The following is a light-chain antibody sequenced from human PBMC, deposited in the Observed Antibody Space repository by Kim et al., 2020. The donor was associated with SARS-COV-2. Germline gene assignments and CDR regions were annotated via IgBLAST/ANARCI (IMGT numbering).Light chain of an antibody. CDR1: SLRSYY. Sequence: ALGQTVRITCQGDSLRSYYASWYQQRPGQAPVLVIYGKNNRPSGIPDRFSGSSSGNTASLTITGAPAEDEADYYCSSRSSSGNHLVFGGGTKLTVL. J-gene: IGLJ3*02. V-gene: IGLV3-19*01. CDR3: SSRSSSGNHLV. CDR2: GKN.